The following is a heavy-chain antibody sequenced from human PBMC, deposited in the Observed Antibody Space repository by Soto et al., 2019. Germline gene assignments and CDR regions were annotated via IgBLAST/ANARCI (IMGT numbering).Heavy chain of an antibody. V-gene: IGHV3-48*01. CDR1: GFTFSTYN. CDR3: ARTPRYCSGGSCFLVDF. J-gene: IGHJ4*02. D-gene: IGHD2-15*01. Sequence: EVQLVESGGGLVQPGGSLRLSCAASGFTFSTYNMNWVRQAPGKGLECISYISTSGSTIYYPDSVKGRFTISRDNAKNSLYLQMNSLRAEDTAVYYCARTPRYCSGGSCFLVDFWGQGTLVTVSS. CDR2: ISTSGSTI.